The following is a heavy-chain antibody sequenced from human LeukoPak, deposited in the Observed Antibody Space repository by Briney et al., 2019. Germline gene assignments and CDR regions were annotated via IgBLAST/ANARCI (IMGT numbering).Heavy chain of an antibody. CDR1: LYTSISYE. Sequence: GGSLRLSCAPSLYTSISYEMNCVPDAPGKGRECVSYIISIGITIYSTHSAKGRFTISRDNAKNSLYLQMHSVRAEDTTVYYCARDRENCSRGSCYSYAFVIWRQGTMVSLPS. J-gene: IGHJ3*02. D-gene: IGHD2-15*01. CDR2: IISIGITI. CDR3: ARDRENCSRGSCYSYAFVI. V-gene: IGHV3-48*03.